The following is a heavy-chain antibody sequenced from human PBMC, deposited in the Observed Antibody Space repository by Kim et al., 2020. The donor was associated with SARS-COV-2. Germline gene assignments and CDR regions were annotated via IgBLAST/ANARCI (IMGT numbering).Heavy chain of an antibody. J-gene: IGHJ4*02. CDR1: GFTFSSYA. V-gene: IGHV3-23*01. CDR3: APKMVGIHDYGGNRVLSY. D-gene: IGHD4-17*01. CDR2: ISGSGGST. Sequence: GGSLRLSCAASGFTFSSYAMSWVRQAPGKGLEWVSAISGSGGSTYYADSVKGRFTISRDNSKNTLYLQMNSLRAEDTAVYYCAPKMVGIHDYGGNRVLSYWGQGTLVTVSS.